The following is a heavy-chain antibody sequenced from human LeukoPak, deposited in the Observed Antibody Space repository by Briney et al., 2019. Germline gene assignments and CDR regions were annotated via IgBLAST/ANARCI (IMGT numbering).Heavy chain of an antibody. CDR3: ARGLVIAVAGWGQWELPLAGHDY. J-gene: IGHJ4*02. D-gene: IGHD6-19*01. Sequence: ASETLSLTCAVSGVSISSSNWWNWVRQPPGKGLGWIGEIYHSGSTNYNPSLKSRVTISVDKSKNQFSLKLSSVTAADTAVYYCARGLVIAVAGWGQWELPLAGHDYWGQGTLVTVSS. CDR2: IYHSGST. V-gene: IGHV4-4*02. CDR1: GVSISSSNW.